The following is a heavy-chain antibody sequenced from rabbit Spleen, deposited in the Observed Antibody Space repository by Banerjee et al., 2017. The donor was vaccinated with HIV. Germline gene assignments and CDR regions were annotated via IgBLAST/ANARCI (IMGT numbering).Heavy chain of an antibody. Sequence: QEQLVESGGDLVKPGTSLTLTCTASGFSFSSSYYMCWVRQAPGKGLEWIGCIYTGNGKTYYASWAKGRFTISKTSSTVDLKMTSLTVADTATYFCARDSGSGHYIDVLFSLWGPGTLVTVS. V-gene: IGHV1S45*01. CDR2: IYTGNGKT. J-gene: IGHJ4*01. D-gene: IGHD1-1*01. CDR1: GFSFSSSYY. CDR3: ARDSGSGHYIDVLFSL.